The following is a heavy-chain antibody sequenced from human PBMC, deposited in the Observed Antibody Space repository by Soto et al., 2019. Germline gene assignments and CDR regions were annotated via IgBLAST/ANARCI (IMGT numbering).Heavy chain of an antibody. CDR1: GFTFSNYE. J-gene: IGHJ4*02. Sequence: TGGSLRLSCAVSGFTFSNYEMNWVRQAPGKGLEWVSYINTGGVTTYYADSVKGRFTISRDNARNSLYLQMSSLRDEDTAVYYCARENYGDAFDYWGQGTLVTVSS. D-gene: IGHD4-17*01. CDR2: INTGGVTT. V-gene: IGHV3-48*03. CDR3: ARENYGDAFDY.